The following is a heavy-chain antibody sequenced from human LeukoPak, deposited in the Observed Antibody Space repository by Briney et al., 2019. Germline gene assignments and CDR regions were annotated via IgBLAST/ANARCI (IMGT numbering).Heavy chain of an antibody. J-gene: IGHJ4*02. D-gene: IGHD3-3*01. Sequence: ASVKVSCKASGSTFTSYDINWVRQATGQGLEWMGWMNPNSGNTGYAQKFQGRVTMTRNTSISTAYMELSSLRSEDTAVYYCARGVPYDFWSGYSPRYYFDYWGQGTLVTVSS. V-gene: IGHV1-8*01. CDR3: ARGVPYDFWSGYSPRYYFDY. CDR1: GSTFTSYD. CDR2: MNPNSGNT.